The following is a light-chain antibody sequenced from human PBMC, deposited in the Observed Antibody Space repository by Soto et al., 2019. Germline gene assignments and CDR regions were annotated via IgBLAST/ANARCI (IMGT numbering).Light chain of an antibody. CDR1: QDVGTY. CDR3: QQGGNWPVT. CDR2: GAS. Sequence: VLTQSPVTLSLSPGDRATLSCRASQDVGTYVAWYQVRGGQAPRLLISGASKRATGIPDRINGGGSGADFILTINSRESGESAVYFCQQGGNWPVTFGQGTRVEIK. V-gene: IGKV3D-11*01. J-gene: IGKJ5*01.